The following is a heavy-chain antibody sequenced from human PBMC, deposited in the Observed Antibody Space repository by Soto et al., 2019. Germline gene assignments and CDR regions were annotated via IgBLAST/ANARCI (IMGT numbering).Heavy chain of an antibody. CDR2: VKSQIDGGTT. Sequence: GGSLRLSCAAFGFTFTDAWMNWVRQDPGEGLEWVGHVKSQIDGGTTDSAAALDGRVTLSRDDSKNMVYLQMNRLRTDDKAVYYCATGSAGLDFWAKGPLVPV. CDR1: GFTFTDAW. D-gene: IGHD6-13*01. J-gene: IGHJ4*02. V-gene: IGHV3-15*01. CDR3: ATGSAGLDF.